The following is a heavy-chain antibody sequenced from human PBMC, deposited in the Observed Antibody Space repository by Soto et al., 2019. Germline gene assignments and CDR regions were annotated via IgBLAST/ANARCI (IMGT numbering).Heavy chain of an antibody. CDR3: AKQPVFGSSGYYYGMDV. CDR1: GFTFDDYA. J-gene: IGHJ6*02. Sequence: PGGSLRLSCAASGFTFDDYAMHWVRQAPGKGLEWVSGISWNSGSIGYADSVKGRFTISRDNAKNSLYLQMNSLRAEDTALYYCAKQPVFGSSGYYYGMDVWGQGTTVTVSS. D-gene: IGHD1-26*01. CDR2: ISWNSGSI. V-gene: IGHV3-9*01.